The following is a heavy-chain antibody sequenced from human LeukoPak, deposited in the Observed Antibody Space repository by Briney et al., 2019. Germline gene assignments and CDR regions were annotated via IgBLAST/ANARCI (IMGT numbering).Heavy chain of an antibody. CDR2: MNPKSGNT. J-gene: IGHJ5*02. CDR1: GYTFTSYD. D-gene: IGHD3-10*01. CDR3: ARDPPDNYGELPRWFDP. Sequence: ASVKVSCKASGYTFTSYDINWVRQATGQGLEWMGWMNPKSGNTGYAQKFQGRVTITRNTSISTAYMELSSLRSDDTAVYYCARDPPDNYGELPRWFDPWGQGTLVTVSS. V-gene: IGHV1-8*03.